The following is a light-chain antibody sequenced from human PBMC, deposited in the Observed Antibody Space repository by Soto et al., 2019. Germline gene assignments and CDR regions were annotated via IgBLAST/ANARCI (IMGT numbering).Light chain of an antibody. J-gene: IGKJ1*01. CDR2: ATS. Sequence: DIQMTQSPSSLSASVGDRVTITCRASQSISSYLNWYQQKPGKAPKLLIYATSSLQSGVPSRFSGSGSGTDFPLTISSLQPEYFATYYCQQSYSTPPWTFGQGTKVEIK. CDR3: QQSYSTPPWT. CDR1: QSISSY. V-gene: IGKV1-39*01.